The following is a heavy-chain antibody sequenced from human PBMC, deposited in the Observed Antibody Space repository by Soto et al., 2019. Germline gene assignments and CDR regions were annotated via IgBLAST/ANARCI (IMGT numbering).Heavy chain of an antibody. CDR3: ARQNYAAIQLWTRRGGVDYNWFDP. CDR1: GYSFTSYW. Sequence: EVQLVQSGAEVKKPGESLRISCKGSGYSFTSYWISWVRQMPGKGLEWMGRIDPSDSYTNYSPSFQGHVTISADKSISTAYLQWSSLKASDTAMYYCARQNYAAIQLWTRRGGVDYNWFDPWGQGTLVTVSS. J-gene: IGHJ5*02. V-gene: IGHV5-10-1*03. D-gene: IGHD5-18*01. CDR2: IDPSDSYT.